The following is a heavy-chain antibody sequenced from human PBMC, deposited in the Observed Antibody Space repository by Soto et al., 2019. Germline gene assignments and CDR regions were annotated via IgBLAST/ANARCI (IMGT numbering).Heavy chain of an antibody. Sequence: EVQLVESGGGLVQPGGSLRLSCVASGFTFSSYWMHWVRQAPGKGLVWVSSISSDASSTSYADPVKGRFTISRDNAKNTVFLQMNSVRAEDTAVYYCARLPNKSPQNWGQGTLVIVSP. CDR3: ARLPNKSPQN. CDR1: GFTFSSYW. CDR2: ISSDASST. V-gene: IGHV3-74*01. J-gene: IGHJ1*01.